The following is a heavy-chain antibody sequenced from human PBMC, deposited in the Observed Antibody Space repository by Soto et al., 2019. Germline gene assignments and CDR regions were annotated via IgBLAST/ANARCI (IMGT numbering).Heavy chain of an antibody. J-gene: IGHJ5*02. CDR3: ARANSSTWYKLEYKWFDP. CDR2: MYYSETT. CDR1: GASINDFY. D-gene: IGHD6-13*01. V-gene: IGHV4-59*01. Sequence: SETLSLTCTVSGASINDFYWSWIRQTPGKGLEWVGFMYYSETTKYNPSLKGRVNMSLDTSRNQVSLHLKSVTAADTAVYYCARANSSTWYKLEYKWFDPWGQGTQVTVSS.